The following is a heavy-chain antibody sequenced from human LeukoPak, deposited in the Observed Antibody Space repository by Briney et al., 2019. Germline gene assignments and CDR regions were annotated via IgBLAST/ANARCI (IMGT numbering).Heavy chain of an antibody. CDR1: GFIFSDYW. CDR3: AELGITMIGGV. D-gene: IGHD3-10*02. CDR2: ISSSGSTI. J-gene: IGHJ6*04. V-gene: IGHV3-48*03. Sequence: QPGGSLRLSCAASGFIFSDYWMTWVRQAPGKGLEWVSYISSSGSTIYYAVSVKGRFTISRDNAKNSLYLQMNSLRAEDTAVYYCAELGITMIGGVWGKGTTVTISS.